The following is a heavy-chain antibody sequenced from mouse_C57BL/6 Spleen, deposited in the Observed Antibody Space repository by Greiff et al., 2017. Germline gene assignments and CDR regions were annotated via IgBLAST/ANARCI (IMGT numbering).Heavy chain of an antibody. CDR1: GFTFTDYY. V-gene: IGHV7-3*01. D-gene: IGHD1-1*01. Sequence: EVQVVESGGGLVQPGGSLSLSCAASGFTFTDYYMSWVRQPPGKALEWLGFISNKANGYTTEYSASVKGRFTIARDNSQSILYLQMNALRAGDSATYYCARFLYYFDSSWYFDGWGTGTTVTVSS. J-gene: IGHJ1*03. CDR2: ISNKANGYTT. CDR3: ARFLYYFDSSWYFDG.